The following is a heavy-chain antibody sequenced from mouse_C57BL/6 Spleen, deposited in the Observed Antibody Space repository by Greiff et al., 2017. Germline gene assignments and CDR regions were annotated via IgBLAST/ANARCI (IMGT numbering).Heavy chain of an antibody. V-gene: IGHV1-64*01. Sequence: QVQLQQPGAELVKPGASVKLSCKASGYTFTSYWMHLVKQRPRQGLEWIGMIHPNSGSTNYNETFKSKSTLTVDKSTSTAYMQLSILTSEDSTVYYCARSNYYGSSWYFDYWGQGTTLTVSS. J-gene: IGHJ2*01. CDR2: IHPNSGST. D-gene: IGHD1-1*01. CDR1: GYTFTSYW. CDR3: ARSNYYGSSWYFDY.